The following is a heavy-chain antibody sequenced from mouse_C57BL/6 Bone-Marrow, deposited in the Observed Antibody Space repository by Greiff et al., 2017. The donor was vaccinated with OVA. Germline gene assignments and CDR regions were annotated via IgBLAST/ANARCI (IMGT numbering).Heavy chain of an antibody. CDR3: ARPPYYYGSSYSDY. CDR2: IDPSDSYT. V-gene: IGHV1-59*01. D-gene: IGHD1-1*01. Sequence: QVQLQQPGAELVRPGTSVKLSCKASGYTFTSYWMHWVKQRPGQGLEWIGVIDPSDSYTNYNQKFTGKATLTVDTSSSTAYMQLSSLTSEDSAVYYCARPPYYYGSSYSDYWGQGTTLTVSS. CDR1: GYTFTSYW. J-gene: IGHJ2*01.